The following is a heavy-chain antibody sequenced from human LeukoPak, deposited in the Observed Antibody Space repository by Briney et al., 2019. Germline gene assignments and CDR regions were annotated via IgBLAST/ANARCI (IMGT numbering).Heavy chain of an antibody. CDR1: RGTFSSYA. Sequence: ASVKVSCKASRGTFSSYAISWVRQAPGQGLEWMGGIIPIFGTANYAQKFQGRVTITADESTSTAYMELSSLRSEDTAVYYCARPQYYDFWSGYCPFDYWGQGTLVTASS. V-gene: IGHV1-69*13. J-gene: IGHJ4*02. D-gene: IGHD3-3*01. CDR3: ARPQYYDFWSGYCPFDY. CDR2: IIPIFGTA.